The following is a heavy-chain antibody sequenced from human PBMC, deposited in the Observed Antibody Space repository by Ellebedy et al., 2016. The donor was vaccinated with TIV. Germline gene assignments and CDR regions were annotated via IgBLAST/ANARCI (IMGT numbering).Heavy chain of an antibody. D-gene: IGHD6-19*01. CDR1: GFAFREYG. J-gene: IGHJ4*02. CDR3: ARAPGGQWLEHADY. Sequence: GESLKISXAASGFAFREYGMHWVRQAPGKGLEWVAVISYEGLTTHYADSIRGRFTVSRDQSKSMLYLQMNSLRAEDTALYYCARAPGGQWLEHADYWGRGTLVTVSS. V-gene: IGHV3-30*03. CDR2: ISYEGLTT.